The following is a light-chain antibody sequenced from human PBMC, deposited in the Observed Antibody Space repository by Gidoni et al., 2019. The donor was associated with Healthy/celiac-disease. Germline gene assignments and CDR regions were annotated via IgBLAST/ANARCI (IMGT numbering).Light chain of an antibody. V-gene: IGKV1-39*01. CDR1: QSISSY. CDR2: AAS. CDR3: QQSYSTPLFT. J-gene: IGKJ3*01. Sequence: DIQMDQSPSYLSASVGERVTITCRASQSISSYLNWYQQKPGKAPKLLIYAASSLQSGVPSRFSGSGSGTDFTLTISSLQPEDFATYYCQQSYSTPLFTFGPGTKVDIK.